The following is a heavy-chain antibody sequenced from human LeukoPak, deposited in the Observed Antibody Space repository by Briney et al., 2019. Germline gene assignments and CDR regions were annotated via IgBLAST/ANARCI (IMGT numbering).Heavy chain of an antibody. CDR2: IWYDGSNK. V-gene: IGHV3-33*01. Sequence: GGSLRLSCAASGFTFSSYGMHWVRQAPGKGLEWVAVIWYDGSNKYYADSVKGGFTISRDNSKNTLYLQMNSLRAEDTAVYYCARNAYYDFWSGYYGTKSGDYYYYMDVWGKGTTVTVSS. CDR1: GFTFSSYG. D-gene: IGHD3-3*01. CDR3: ARNAYYDFWSGYYGTKSGDYYYYMDV. J-gene: IGHJ6*03.